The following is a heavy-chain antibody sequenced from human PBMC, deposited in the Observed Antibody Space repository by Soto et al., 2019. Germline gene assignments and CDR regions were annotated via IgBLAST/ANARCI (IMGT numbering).Heavy chain of an antibody. CDR2: ISSSSSYI. V-gene: IGHV3-21*01. CDR3: ARERAPTAYYYDSSGYYYDVDY. CDR1: GFTFSSYS. Sequence: GGSLRLSCAASGFTFSSYSMNWVRQAPGKGLEWVSSISSSSSYIYYADSVKGRFTISRDNANNSLYLQMNSLRAEDTAVYYCARERAPTAYYYDSSGYYYDVDYWGQGPLVTVS. D-gene: IGHD3-22*01. J-gene: IGHJ4*02.